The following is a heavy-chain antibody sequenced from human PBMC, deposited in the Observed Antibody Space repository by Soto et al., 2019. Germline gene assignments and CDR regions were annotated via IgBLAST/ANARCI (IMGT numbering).Heavy chain of an antibody. J-gene: IGHJ3*02. CDR3: ARVGTYKWSGGSYFAFDI. Sequence: SETLSLTCTVCGGSISNYYWSWIRQPPGKGLEWIGYIYYSGSTNYNPSLKSRVTISVDTSKNQFSLKLSSVTAADTAVYYCARVGTYKWSGGSYFAFDIWGQGTMVTVSS. CDR1: GGSISNYY. D-gene: IGHD1-26*01. CDR2: IYYSGST. V-gene: IGHV4-59*01.